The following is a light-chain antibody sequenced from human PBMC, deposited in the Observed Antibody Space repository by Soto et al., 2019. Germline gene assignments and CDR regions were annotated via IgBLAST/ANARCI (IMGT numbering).Light chain of an antibody. J-gene: IGKJ5*01. CDR3: QQYDNLST. CDR1: QDISNY. CDR2: EAS. Sequence: DIQMTQSPSSLSASVGDRVTITCQASQDISNYLNWYQQKPGKAPKLLIYEASNLETGVPSRFSGSGSGTDFTFTISSLQPEDIATYYCQQYDNLSTFGQGTRLEIK. V-gene: IGKV1-33*01.